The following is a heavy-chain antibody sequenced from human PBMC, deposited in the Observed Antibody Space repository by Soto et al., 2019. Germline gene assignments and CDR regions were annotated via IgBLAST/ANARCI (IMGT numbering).Heavy chain of an antibody. J-gene: IGHJ5*02. V-gene: IGHV4-59*08. CDR1: GGSISSYY. CDR3: ARQQGGGSENWFDP. D-gene: IGHD2-15*01. Sequence: PSETLSLTCTVSGGSISSYYWSWIRQPPGKGLEWIGYIYYSGSTNYNPSLKSRVTISVDTSKNQFSLKLSSVTAADTAVYYCARQQGGGSENWFDPWGQGTLVTVSS. CDR2: IYYSGST.